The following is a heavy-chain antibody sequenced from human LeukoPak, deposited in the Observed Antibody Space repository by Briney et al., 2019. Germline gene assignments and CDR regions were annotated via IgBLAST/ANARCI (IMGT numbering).Heavy chain of an antibody. CDR1: GGSISTSSYY. J-gene: IGHJ4*02. D-gene: IGHD1-26*01. CDR3: ARVTSVGATSDY. CDR2: IYYSGST. V-gene: IGHV4-39*07. Sequence: PSETLSLTCTVSGGSISTSSYYWAWIRQPPGKGLEWIGSIYYSGSTNYNPSLKSRVTISVDTSKNQFSLKLSSVTAAGTAVYYCARVTSVGATSDYWGQGTLVTVSS.